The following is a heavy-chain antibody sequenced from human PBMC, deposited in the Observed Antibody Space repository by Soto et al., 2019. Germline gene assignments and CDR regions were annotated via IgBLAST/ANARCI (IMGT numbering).Heavy chain of an antibody. V-gene: IGHV3-15*01. D-gene: IGHD3-10*01. J-gene: IGHJ3*02. CDR2: IKSKTDGGTT. CDR3: TTDEWFGYDAFDI. Sequence: GGSLRLSCAASGFTFSNAWMSWVRQAPGKGLEWVGRIKSKTDGGTTDYAATVKGRFTTSRDDSKNTLYLQMNSLKTEDTAGYYCTTDEWFGYDAFDIWGHGTMVTVSS. CDR1: GFTFSNAW.